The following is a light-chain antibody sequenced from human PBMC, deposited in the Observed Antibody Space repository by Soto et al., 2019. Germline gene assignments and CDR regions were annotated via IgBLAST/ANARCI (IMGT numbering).Light chain of an antibody. CDR1: QSVSSD. V-gene: IGKV3-15*01. CDR3: QQYNNWPRT. J-gene: IGKJ1*01. CDR2: GAS. Sequence: EIIMKRSPATLSVSRGERGTLCCRASQSVSSDLAWYHQKPGQAPRLLIYGASTRATGIPARFSGSGSGTEFTLTINSLQSEDFAVYYCQQYNNWPRTFGQGTKVDIK.